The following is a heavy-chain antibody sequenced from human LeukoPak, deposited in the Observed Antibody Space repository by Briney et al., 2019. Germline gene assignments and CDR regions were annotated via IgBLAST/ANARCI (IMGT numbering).Heavy chain of an antibody. Sequence: ASVKVSCKASGYTFTSYAMHWVRQAPGQRLEWMGWINAGNGNTKYSQKFQGRVTITRDTSTSTVYMELSSLRSEDTAVYYCAAQGGARLDYYYYYGMDVWGQGTTVTVSS. V-gene: IGHV1-3*01. J-gene: IGHJ6*02. D-gene: IGHD1-26*01. CDR2: INAGNGNT. CDR3: AAQGGARLDYYYYYGMDV. CDR1: GYTFTSYA.